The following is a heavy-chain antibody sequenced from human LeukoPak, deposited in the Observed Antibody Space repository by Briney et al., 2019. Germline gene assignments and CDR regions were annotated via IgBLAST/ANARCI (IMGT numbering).Heavy chain of an antibody. D-gene: IGHD3-10*01. CDR2: FDPEDGET. CDR3: ATVMRWFGDPYYMDV. Sequence: ASVKVSCKVSGYTLTELSMHWVRQAPGKGLEGMGGFDPEDGETIYAQKFQGRVTMTEDTSTDTAYMELSSLRSEDTAVYYCATVMRWFGDPYYMDVWGKGTTVTVSS. V-gene: IGHV1-24*01. CDR1: GYTLTELS. J-gene: IGHJ6*03.